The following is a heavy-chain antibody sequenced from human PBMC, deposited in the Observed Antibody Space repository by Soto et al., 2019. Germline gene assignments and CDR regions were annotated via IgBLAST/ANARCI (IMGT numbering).Heavy chain of an antibody. V-gene: IGHV1-46*03. CDR2: INPSDGST. CDR1: GYAFTSYY. J-gene: IGHJ4*02. CDR3: TLASFDY. Sequence: QVQLVQSGAEVKEPGASVTVSCKASGYAFTSYYIHWVRQAPGQGLDWVGIINPSDGSTSYPHNFQGRVSMTRDTSTSTVYMDLSSLRSEDTAMYYCTLASFDYWGQGTQVTVSP.